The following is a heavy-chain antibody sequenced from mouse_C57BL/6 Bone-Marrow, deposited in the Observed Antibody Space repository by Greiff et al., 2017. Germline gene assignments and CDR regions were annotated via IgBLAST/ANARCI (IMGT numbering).Heavy chain of an antibody. CDR2: ISDGGSYT. V-gene: IGHV5-4*01. J-gene: IGHJ2*01. CDR1: GFTFSRYA. Sequence: EVQVVESGGGLVKPGGSLKLSCAASGFTFSRYAMSWVRQTPEKRLEWVATISDGGSYTYYPDNVKGRFTISRDNAKNNLYLQMSHLKSEDTAMYYCARQAIYDGSYVVDYWGQGTTLTVSS. CDR3: ARQAIYDGSYVVDY. D-gene: IGHD2-3*01.